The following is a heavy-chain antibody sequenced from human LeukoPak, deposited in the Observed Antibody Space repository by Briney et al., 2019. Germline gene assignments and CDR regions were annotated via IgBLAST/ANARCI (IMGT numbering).Heavy chain of an antibody. Sequence: GGSLRLSCAASGFTFSSYAMSWVRQAPGKGLEWVSAISGSGGSTYYADSVKGRFTISRDNAKNSLYLQMNSLRAEDTALYYCAKDMGITPTPQFGRGYYYYYGMDVWGQGTTVTVSS. CDR3: AKDMGITPTPQFGRGYYYYYGMDV. V-gene: IGHV3-23*01. J-gene: IGHJ6*02. D-gene: IGHD3-16*01. CDR2: ISGSGGST. CDR1: GFTFSSYA.